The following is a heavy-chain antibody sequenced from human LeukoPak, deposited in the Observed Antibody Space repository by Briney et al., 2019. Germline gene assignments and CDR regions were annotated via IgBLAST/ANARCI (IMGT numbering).Heavy chain of an antibody. D-gene: IGHD3-3*01. V-gene: IGHV3-21*01. Sequence: GGSLRLSCAASGFTFSSYSMNWVRQAPGKGLELVSSISSSSSYIYYADPVKGRFTISRENAKNSLYLQMNSLRAEDTAVYYCARDYDFWSGYYIDYWGQGTLVTVSS. CDR3: ARDYDFWSGYYIDY. CDR1: GFTFSSYS. CDR2: ISSSSSYI. J-gene: IGHJ4*02.